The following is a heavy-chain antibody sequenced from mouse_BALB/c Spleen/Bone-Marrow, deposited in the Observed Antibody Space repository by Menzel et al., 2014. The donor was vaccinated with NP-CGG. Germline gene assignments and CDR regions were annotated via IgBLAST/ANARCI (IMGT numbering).Heavy chain of an antibody. V-gene: IGHV14-3*02. D-gene: IGHD1-1*01. Sequence: VQLQQSGAELVKPGASVKSSCTASGFNIKDTYMHWVKQRPEQGLEWIGRIDPANGNTKYDPKFQGKATITADTSSNTAYLQLSSLTSEDTAVYYCARGYGSSYGTGYFDVWGAGTTVTVSS. J-gene: IGHJ1*01. CDR1: GFNIKDTY. CDR3: ARGYGSSYGTGYFDV. CDR2: IDPANGNT.